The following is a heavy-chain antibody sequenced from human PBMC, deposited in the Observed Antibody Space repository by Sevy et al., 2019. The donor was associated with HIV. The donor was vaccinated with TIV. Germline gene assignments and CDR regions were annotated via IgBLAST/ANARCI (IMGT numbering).Heavy chain of an antibody. CDR1: GGSISAYY. CDR3: TRAPPVRSGDDSLNWFDP. J-gene: IGHJ5*02. V-gene: IGHV4-59*01. CDR2: IYYTGST. Sequence: SETLSLTCTVSGGSISAYYWSWIRQPPGKALEYVGYIYYTGSTNYNPSLENRVTMSVDTSKNQFSLKLNSVTAADTAVYYCTRAPPVRSGDDSLNWFDPWGQGTLVTVSS. D-gene: IGHD5-12*01.